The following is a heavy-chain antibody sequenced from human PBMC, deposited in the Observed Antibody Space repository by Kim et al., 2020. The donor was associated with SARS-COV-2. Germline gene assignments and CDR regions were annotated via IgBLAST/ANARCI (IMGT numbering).Heavy chain of an antibody. CDR2: IYPGDSDT. CDR1: GYSFTSYW. Sequence: GESLKISCKGSGYSFTSYWIGWVRQMPGKGLEWMGIIYPGDSDTRYSPSFQGQVTISADKSISTAYLQWSSLKASDTAMYYCARHVQELLAVHYYGMDVWGQGTTVTVSS. D-gene: IGHD1-7*01. J-gene: IGHJ6*02. CDR3: ARHVQELLAVHYYGMDV. V-gene: IGHV5-51*01.